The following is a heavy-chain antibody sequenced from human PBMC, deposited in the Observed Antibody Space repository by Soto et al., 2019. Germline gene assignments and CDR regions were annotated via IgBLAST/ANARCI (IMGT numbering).Heavy chain of an antibody. CDR3: ARGSGSGSYYVPPRLFDY. Sequence: ASVKVSCKASGYTFTSYAMHWVRQAPGQRLEWMGWINAGNGNTNYAQKLQGRVTMTTDTSTSTAYMELRSLRSDDTAVYYCARGSGSGSYYVPPRLFDYWGQGTLVTVSS. J-gene: IGHJ4*02. CDR2: INAGNGNT. D-gene: IGHD1-26*01. CDR1: GYTFTSYA. V-gene: IGHV1-3*01.